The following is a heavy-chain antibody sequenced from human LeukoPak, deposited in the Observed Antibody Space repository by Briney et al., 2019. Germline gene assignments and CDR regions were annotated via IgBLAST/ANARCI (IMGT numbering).Heavy chain of an antibody. CDR1: GGSISSSSYY. Sequence: SETLSLTCTVSGGSISSSSYYWGWIRQPPGKGLEWIGSIYYSGSTYYNPSLKSRVTISVDTSKNQFSLKLSSVTAADTAVYYCARVSSQLETFDYWGQGTLVTVSS. CDR3: ARVSSQLETFDY. V-gene: IGHV4-39*01. CDR2: IYYSGST. D-gene: IGHD1-1*01. J-gene: IGHJ4*02.